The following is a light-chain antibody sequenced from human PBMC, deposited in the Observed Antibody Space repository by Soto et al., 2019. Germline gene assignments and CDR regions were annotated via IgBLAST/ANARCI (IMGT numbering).Light chain of an antibody. Sequence: QSALSQPASVSGSPGQSITVSCTGTSSDVGGYNPVSWYQQHPGKAPKLMIYDVTNRPSGVSDRFSGSKSGNTASLTISGLQAEDEADFYCSSYTTSHTLVFGTGTKVTVL. CDR3: SSYTTSHTLV. CDR2: DVT. CDR1: SSDVGGYNP. V-gene: IGLV2-14*01. J-gene: IGLJ1*01.